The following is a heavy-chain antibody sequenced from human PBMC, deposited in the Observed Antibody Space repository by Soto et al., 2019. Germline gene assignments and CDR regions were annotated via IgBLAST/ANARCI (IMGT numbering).Heavy chain of an antibody. CDR2: IYYSGST. V-gene: IGHV4-31*03. J-gene: IGHJ4*02. D-gene: IGHD3-22*01. CDR3: ARDYYDSSGSIGPFDY. Sequence: SETLSLTCTVSGGSIGSGGYYWSGIRQHPGKGLEWIGYIYYSGSTYYNPSLKSRVTISVDTSKNQFSLKLSSVTAADTAVYYCARDYYDSSGSIGPFDYWGQGTLVTVSS. CDR1: GGSIGSGGYY.